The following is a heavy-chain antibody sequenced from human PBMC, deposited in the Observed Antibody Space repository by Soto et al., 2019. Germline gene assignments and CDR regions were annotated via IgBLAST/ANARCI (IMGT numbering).Heavy chain of an antibody. CDR2: INAGNGRE. D-gene: IGHD3-10*01. J-gene: IGHJ4*02. CDR3: GRGGGWVGEASFDT. V-gene: IGHV1-3*01. Sequence: QVQLEQSGAEVKKPGASVKVSCQTSGYTFTSYTLHWVRQAPGQGLEWLGWINAGNGREKYSQRFQDRVSLSTDRSTTTAYMEIGSLRSEDTAVFMWGRGGGWVGEASFDTWGQGTLVIVSS. CDR1: GYTFTSYT.